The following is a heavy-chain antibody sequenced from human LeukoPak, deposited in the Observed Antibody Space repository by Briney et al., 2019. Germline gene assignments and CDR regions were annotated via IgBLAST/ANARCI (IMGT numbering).Heavy chain of an antibody. CDR3: ARGRRGYSEEH. J-gene: IGHJ1*01. Sequence: GGSLRLSCAASGFTFSNYEMNWVRQAPGKGLEWVSYISSSGDTIYDADSVKGRFTISRDNAKNSLYLQMSSLRVEDTAVYYCARGRRGYSEEHWGQGTLVTVSS. CDR1: GFTFSNYE. CDR2: ISSSGDTI. D-gene: IGHD5-18*01. V-gene: IGHV3-48*03.